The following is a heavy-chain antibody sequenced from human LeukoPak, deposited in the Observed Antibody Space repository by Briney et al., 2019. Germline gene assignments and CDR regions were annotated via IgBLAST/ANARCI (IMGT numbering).Heavy chain of an antibody. Sequence: GGSLRLSCAASGFTFSSYAMHWVRQAPGKGLEWVAVISYDGSNKYYADSVKGRFTISRDNSKNTLYLQMNSLRAEDTAEYYCARSGAYDFWSGRGAFDIWGQGTMVTVSS. D-gene: IGHD3-3*01. CDR3: ARSGAYDFWSGRGAFDI. CDR1: GFTFSSYA. CDR2: ISYDGSNK. V-gene: IGHV3-30-3*01. J-gene: IGHJ3*02.